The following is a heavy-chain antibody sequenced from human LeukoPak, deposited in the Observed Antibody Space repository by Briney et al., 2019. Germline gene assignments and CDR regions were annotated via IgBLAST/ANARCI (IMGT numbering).Heavy chain of an antibody. CDR2: INHSGST. Sequence: SETLPLTCAVYGGSFSGYYWSWIRQPPGKGLEWIGEINHSGSTNYNPSLKSRVTISVDTSKNQFSLKLSSVTAADTAVYYCARSYSSGWPNWFDPWGQGTLVTVSS. D-gene: IGHD6-19*01. J-gene: IGHJ5*02. CDR3: ARSYSSGWPNWFDP. V-gene: IGHV4-34*01. CDR1: GGSFSGYY.